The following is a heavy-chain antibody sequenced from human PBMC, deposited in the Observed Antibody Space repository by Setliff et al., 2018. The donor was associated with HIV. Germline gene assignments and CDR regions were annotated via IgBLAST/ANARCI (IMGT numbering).Heavy chain of an antibody. CDR3: ARPSANCGGDCYLDY. V-gene: IGHV4-59*08. J-gene: IGHJ4*02. CDR2: VYYDGIV. CDR1: GGSISRYF. Sequence: KLRKTLSLTCTVSGGSISRYFWSWIRQPPGKGLEYIGYVYYDGIVNYSPSLESRVAMSIDMSKNQFSLKLSSVTAADTAVYYCARPSANCGGDCYLDYWGQGTLVTVSS. D-gene: IGHD2-21*02.